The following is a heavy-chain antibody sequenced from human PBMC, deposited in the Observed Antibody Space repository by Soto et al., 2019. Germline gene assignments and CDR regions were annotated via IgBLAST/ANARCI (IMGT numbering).Heavy chain of an antibody. D-gene: IGHD2-2*01. CDR3: ARVECSSTSCYAGWFDP. CDR2: ISAYNGNT. J-gene: IGHJ5*02. V-gene: IGHV1-18*01. Sequence: ASVKVSCKASGYTFTSYGISWVRQAPGQGLEWMGWISAYNGNTNYAQKLQGRVTMTTDTSTSTAYMELRSLRSDDTAVYYCARVECSSTSCYAGWFDPWGQGTLVTVS. CDR1: GYTFTSYG.